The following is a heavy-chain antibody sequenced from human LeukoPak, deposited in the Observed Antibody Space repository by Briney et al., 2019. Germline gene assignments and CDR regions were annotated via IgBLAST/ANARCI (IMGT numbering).Heavy chain of an antibody. J-gene: IGHJ4*02. V-gene: IGHV4-39*01. CDR3: ATTSYYYDSPDY. CDR2: IYYSWDT. Sequence: PSETLSLTCTVSGGSISSTSYYWGWLRQPPGTGLEWIGSIYYSWDTYYNPSLKSRVTISVDTSKNQFSLKLSSVTAADTAVYYCATTSYYYDSPDYWGQGTLVTVSS. CDR1: GGSISSTSYY. D-gene: IGHD3-22*01.